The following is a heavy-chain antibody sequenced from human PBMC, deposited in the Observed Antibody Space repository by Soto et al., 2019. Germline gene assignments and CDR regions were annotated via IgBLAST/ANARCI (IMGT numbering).Heavy chain of an antibody. J-gene: IGHJ6*02. V-gene: IGHV1-46*01. Sequence: SSVKVSCKASGYTFTSYYMHWVLQAPGQGLEWMGIINPSGGSTSYAQKCQGRATMTKDTSTSTVYMELSSLKSEDTAVYYCARVLNQKYHDFWSGYYTGSAPGYYYGMDVWGQGTTVTVSS. CDR2: INPSGGST. CDR3: ARVLNQKYHDFWSGYYTGSAPGYYYGMDV. CDR1: GYTFTSYY. D-gene: IGHD3-3*01.